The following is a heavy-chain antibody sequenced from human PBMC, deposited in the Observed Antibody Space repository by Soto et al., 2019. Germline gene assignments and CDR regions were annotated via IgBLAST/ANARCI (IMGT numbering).Heavy chain of an antibody. D-gene: IGHD1-7*01. CDR3: ARQTGTTVFAYYYGMDV. J-gene: IGHJ6*02. CDR1: GGSISSYY. Sequence: SETLSLTCTVSGGSISSYYWSWIRQPPGKGLEWIGYIYYSGSTYYNPSLKSRVTISVDTSKNQFSLKLSSVTAADTAVYYCARQTGTTVFAYYYGMDVWGQGTTVTVSS. CDR2: IYYSGST. V-gene: IGHV4-59*08.